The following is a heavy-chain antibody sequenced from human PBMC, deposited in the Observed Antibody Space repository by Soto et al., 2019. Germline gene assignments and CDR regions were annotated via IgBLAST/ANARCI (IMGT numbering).Heavy chain of an antibody. D-gene: IGHD2-2*01. CDR3: ARGGFVPALDS. V-gene: IGHV3-48*01. Sequence: EVQLVESGGGLVQPGGSLRLSCAASGFSFSSYSMNWVRQAPGKGREWVSYIRTSSSMTYYADSVKGRFTVSRDDAKNTLFLQMNSLRAEDTAVYYCARGGFVPALDSWGRGTLVTVSS. CDR1: GFSFSSYS. J-gene: IGHJ4*02. CDR2: IRTSSSMT.